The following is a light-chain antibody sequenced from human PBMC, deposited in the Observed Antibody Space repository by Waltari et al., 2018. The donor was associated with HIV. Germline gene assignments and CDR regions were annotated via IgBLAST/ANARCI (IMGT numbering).Light chain of an antibody. CDR1: NTGDKT. V-gene: IGLV3-21*02. J-gene: IGLJ2*01. CDR3: QVWDASSDHLVI. CDR2: DDS. Sequence: SFVLTQPPSVSVAPGQTARITCGGKNTGDKTVHWYQQKPGQAPLLVVYDDSDRPSGIPDRFSGSNSWNTATLTISRVEAGDEADYYCQVWDASSDHLVIFGGGTKLTVL.